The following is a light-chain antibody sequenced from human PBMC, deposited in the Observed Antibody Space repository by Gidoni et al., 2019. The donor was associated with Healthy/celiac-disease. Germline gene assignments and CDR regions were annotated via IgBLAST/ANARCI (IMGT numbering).Light chain of an antibody. CDR2: GAS. CDR1: QSVSSSY. J-gene: IGKJ3*01. CDR3: QQCGSSLFT. Sequence: DSVFTQSPGTLSLSPGERATLSCRASQSVSSSYLACYQQQPAQPPSLLIYGASSRATSIPTTCSGSGSGTDIPLTISRLDPEDFAVYYYQQCGSSLFTFGPGTKVDIK. V-gene: IGKV3-20*01.